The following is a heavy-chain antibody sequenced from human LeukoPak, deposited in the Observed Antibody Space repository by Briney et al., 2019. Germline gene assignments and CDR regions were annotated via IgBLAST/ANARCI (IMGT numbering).Heavy chain of an antibody. V-gene: IGHV4-38-2*02. CDR2: IYHSGST. D-gene: IGHD3-3*01. Sequence: SETLSLTCTVSGYSITSGYCWGWIRQPPGKGLEWIGSIYHSGSTHYNPSLKSRVTISADTSKNQFSLKLSSVTAADTAVYYCAKLEGASNWFDPWGQGTLVTVSS. CDR3: AKLEGASNWFDP. J-gene: IGHJ5*02. CDR1: GYSITSGYC.